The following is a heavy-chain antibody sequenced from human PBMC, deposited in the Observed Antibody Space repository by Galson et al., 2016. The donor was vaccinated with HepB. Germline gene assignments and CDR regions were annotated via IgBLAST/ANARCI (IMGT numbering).Heavy chain of an antibody. CDR1: GFTIDAYG. CDR3: ARATLSTNGWYYFDS. V-gene: IGHV3-20*04. J-gene: IGHJ4*02. D-gene: IGHD2-8*01. Sequence: SLRLSCAASGFTIDAYGMSWVRQVPGKGLEWISGINWDSSNADYPDSVRGRFTVSRDNAKNSVLLQMNILRVEDTAFYYCARATLSTNGWYYFDSWGQGTLVTVSS. CDR2: INWDSSNA.